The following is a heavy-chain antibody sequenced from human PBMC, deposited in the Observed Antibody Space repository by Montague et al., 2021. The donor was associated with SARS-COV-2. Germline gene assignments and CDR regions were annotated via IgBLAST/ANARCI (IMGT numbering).Heavy chain of an antibody. J-gene: IGHJ4*02. CDR1: GGSMRDYY. Sequence: SETLSLTCTVSGGSMRDYYWSWIRQPPGGGLEWIGYIYYSGSTDYNPSLNSRVTLSLDTSKNQFSLNLRSVTAADTAFYYCARVHYYTGYVDSWGQGT. CDR3: ARVHYYTGYVDS. V-gene: IGHV4-59*01. CDR2: IYYSGST. D-gene: IGHD3-22*01.